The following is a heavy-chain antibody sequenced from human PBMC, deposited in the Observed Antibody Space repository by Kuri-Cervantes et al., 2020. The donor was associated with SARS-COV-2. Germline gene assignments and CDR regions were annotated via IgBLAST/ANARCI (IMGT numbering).Heavy chain of an antibody. D-gene: IGHD6-13*01. J-gene: IGHJ3*02. Sequence: ASVKVSCKASGYTFTSYGISWVRQAPGQGLEWMGWISAYNGNTNYAQKLQGRVTMTTDTSTSTAYMELSSLRSEDTAVYYCARDGGIAAATSEGAFDIWGQGTMVTVSS. CDR2: ISAYNGNT. CDR1: GYTFTSYG. CDR3: ARDGGIAAATSEGAFDI. V-gene: IGHV1-18*01.